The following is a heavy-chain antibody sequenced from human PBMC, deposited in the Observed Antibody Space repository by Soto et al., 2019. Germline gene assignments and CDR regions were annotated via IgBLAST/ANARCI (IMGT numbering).Heavy chain of an antibody. CDR3: GRVVGQFVGRGNWFDP. J-gene: IGHJ5*02. V-gene: IGHV4-59*01. CDR2: IYYSGST. CDR1: GGSISSYY. Sequence: PSETLSLTCTVSGGSISSYYWSWIRQPPGKGLEWIGYIYYSGSTNYNPSLKSRVTISVDTSKNQSSLKLSSVTAADTPVYYWGRVVGQFVGRGNWFDPWGLGTLVTVSS. D-gene: IGHD2-15*01.